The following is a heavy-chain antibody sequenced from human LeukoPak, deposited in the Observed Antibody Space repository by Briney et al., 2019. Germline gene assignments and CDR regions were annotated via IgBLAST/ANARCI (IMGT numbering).Heavy chain of an antibody. J-gene: IGHJ6*02. CDR1: GFTFSSYA. CDR2: ISGSGGST. D-gene: IGHD4-4*01. Sequence: GGSLRLSRAASGFTFSSYAMSWVRQAPGKGLEWVSAISGSGGSTYYADSVKGRFTISRDNSKNTLYLQMNSLRAEDTAVYYCARGPTTVTPRYYYYGMDVWGQGTTVTVSS. CDR3: ARGPTTVTPRYYYYGMDV. V-gene: IGHV3-23*01.